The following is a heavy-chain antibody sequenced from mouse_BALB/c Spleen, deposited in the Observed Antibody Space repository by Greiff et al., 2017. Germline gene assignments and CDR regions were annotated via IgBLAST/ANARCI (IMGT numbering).Heavy chain of an antibody. J-gene: IGHJ4*01. D-gene: IGHD2-14*01. CDR3: AREEVPIYYAMDY. CDR1: GYTFTSYV. V-gene: IGHV1-14*01. Sequence: EVQVVESGPELVKPGASVKMSCKASGYTFTSYVMHWVKQKPGQGLEWIGYINPYNDGTKYNEKFKGKATLTSDKSSSTAYMELSSLTSEDSAVYYCAREEVPIYYAMDYWGQGTSVTVSS. CDR2: INPYNDGT.